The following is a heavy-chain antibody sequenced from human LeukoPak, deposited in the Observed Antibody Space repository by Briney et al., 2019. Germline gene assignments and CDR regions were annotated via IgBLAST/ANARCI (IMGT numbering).Heavy chain of an antibody. Sequence: SETLSLTCAVYGGSFSGYYWSWIRQPPGKGLEWIGEINHSGSTNYNPSLKSRVTISVDTSKNQFSLKLSSVTAADTAVYYCASALGTRPPGTLDYWGQGTLVTVSS. CDR2: INHSGST. J-gene: IGHJ4*02. D-gene: IGHD3-10*01. CDR1: GGSFSGYY. CDR3: ASALGTRPPGTLDY. V-gene: IGHV4-34*01.